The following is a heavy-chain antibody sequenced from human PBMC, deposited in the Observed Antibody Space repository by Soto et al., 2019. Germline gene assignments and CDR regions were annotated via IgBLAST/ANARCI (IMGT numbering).Heavy chain of an antibody. CDR2: IYYSGST. D-gene: IGHD1-7*01. J-gene: IGHJ4*02. CDR3: ASAGGGNYGPFDY. CDR1: GGSISSSSYY. Sequence: PSETLSLTCTVSGGSISSSSYYWGWIRQPPGKGLEWIGSIYYSGSTYYNPSLKSRVTISVDTSKNQFSLKLSSVTAADTAVYYCASAGGGNYGPFDYWGQGTLVTVSS. V-gene: IGHV4-39*01.